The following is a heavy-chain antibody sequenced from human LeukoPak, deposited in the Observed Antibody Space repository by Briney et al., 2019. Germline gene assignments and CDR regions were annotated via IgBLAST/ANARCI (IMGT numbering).Heavy chain of an antibody. CDR2: IYYSGNT. CDR3: ARQTGSGLFILP. V-gene: IGHV4-39*01. D-gene: IGHD3/OR15-3a*01. Sequence: SETLSLTCTVSGVSISRSNSYWGGIRQPPGKGLEWIGSIYYSGNTYYNASLKSQVSISIDTSKNQFSLKLTSVTAADTAVYYCARQTGSGLFILPGGQGTLVTVSS. J-gene: IGHJ4*02. CDR1: GVSISRSNSY.